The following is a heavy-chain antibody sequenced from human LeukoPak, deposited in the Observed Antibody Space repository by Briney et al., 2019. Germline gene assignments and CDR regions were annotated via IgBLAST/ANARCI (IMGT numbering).Heavy chain of an antibody. D-gene: IGHD3-3*01. Sequence: GGSLRLSSAASGFTFSSYAMSWVRQAPGKGLEWVSAISGSGGSTYYADSVKGRFTISRDNSKNTLYLQMNSLRAEDTAVYYCAKGTHYYDFWSGYYFDYWGQGTLVTVSS. V-gene: IGHV3-23*01. J-gene: IGHJ4*02. CDR2: ISGSGGST. CDR3: AKGTHYYDFWSGYYFDY. CDR1: GFTFSSYA.